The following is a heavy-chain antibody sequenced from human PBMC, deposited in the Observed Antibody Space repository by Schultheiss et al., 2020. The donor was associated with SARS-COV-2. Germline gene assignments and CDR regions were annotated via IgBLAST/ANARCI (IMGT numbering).Heavy chain of an antibody. J-gene: IGHJ4*02. CDR3: ASHLNSNWFDY. V-gene: IGHV3-NL1*01. CDR1: GFTFSNYA. Sequence: GGSLRLSCAASGFTFSNYAIHWVRQAPGKGLEWVSVFHPDDTTHYADSVKGRFTVSRDNAKNSLYLQMNSLRDEDTAVYYCASHLNSNWFDYWGQGTLVTVSS. CDR2: FHPDDTT. D-gene: IGHD1-1*01.